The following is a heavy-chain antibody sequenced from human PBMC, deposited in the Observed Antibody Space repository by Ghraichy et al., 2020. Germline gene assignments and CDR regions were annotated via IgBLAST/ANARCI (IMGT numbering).Heavy chain of an antibody. CDR2: IDWDDDK. Sequence: SGPTLVKPTQTLTLTCTFSGFSLSTSGMCVSWIRQPPGKALEWLARIDWDDDKYYSTSLKTRLTISKDTSKNQVVLTMTNMDPVDTATYYCARGSRDNYYYSMDVWGQGTTVTVSS. CDR3: ARGSRDNYYYSMDV. J-gene: IGHJ6*02. V-gene: IGHV2-70*11. CDR1: GFSLSTSGMC.